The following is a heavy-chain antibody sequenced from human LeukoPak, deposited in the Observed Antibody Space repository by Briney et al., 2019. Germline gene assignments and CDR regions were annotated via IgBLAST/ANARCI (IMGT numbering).Heavy chain of an antibody. CDR2: INRDGSST. D-gene: IGHD2-15*01. J-gene: IGHJ4*02. CDR1: GFTFSSYW. Sequence: GGSLRLSCAASGFTFSSYWMHWVRQAPGKGLVWVSHINRDGSSTNYADSVKGRFTISRDNAKNTLYLQMNSLRVEDTAVYYCVREGCSGGSCYIDYWGQGTLVTVSS. CDR3: VREGCSGGSCYIDY. V-gene: IGHV3-74*01.